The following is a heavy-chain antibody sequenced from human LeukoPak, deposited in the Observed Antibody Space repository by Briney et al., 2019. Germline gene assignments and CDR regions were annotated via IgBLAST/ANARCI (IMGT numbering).Heavy chain of an antibody. CDR2: ISSSGSTI. D-gene: IGHD3-10*01. CDR1: GFTFSSYE. CDR3: ARDSPYGEFGELLPRGHFDY. V-gene: IGHV3-48*03. Sequence: PGGSLRLSCAASGFTFSSYEMNWVRQAPGKGLEWVSYISSSGSTIYYADSVKGRFTISRDNAKNSLYLQMNSLRAEDTAVYYCARDSPYGEFGELLPRGHFDYWGQGTLVTVSS. J-gene: IGHJ4*02.